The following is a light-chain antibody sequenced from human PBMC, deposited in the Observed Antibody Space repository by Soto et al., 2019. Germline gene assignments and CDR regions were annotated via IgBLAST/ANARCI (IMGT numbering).Light chain of an antibody. CDR2: GAS. CDR1: QSINNK. Sequence: EIVMTQSPATLSVSPGERATLSCRASQSINNKLAWYQQKPGQAPRLLISGASTRATGIPARFSGSGSGTEFTLTISRLQSEDFAGYYCQQYGSLPRTFGQGTKVDIK. CDR3: QQYGSLPRT. J-gene: IGKJ2*01. V-gene: IGKV3-15*01.